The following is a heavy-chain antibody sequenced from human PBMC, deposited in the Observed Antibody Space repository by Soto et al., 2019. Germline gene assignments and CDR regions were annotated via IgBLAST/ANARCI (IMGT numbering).Heavy chain of an antibody. CDR1: GGSIIRYY. Sequence: SETLSITFPVSGGSIIRYYWSWIRPHPGKGLEWIGYIYYSGSTNYNPSLKSRVTISVDTSKNQFSLKLSSVTAADTAVYYCARFPFDGSGSWGFDPGGQGTLV. V-gene: IGHV4-59*01. CDR2: IYYSGST. J-gene: IGHJ5*02. CDR3: ARFPFDGSGSWGFDP. D-gene: IGHD3-10*01.